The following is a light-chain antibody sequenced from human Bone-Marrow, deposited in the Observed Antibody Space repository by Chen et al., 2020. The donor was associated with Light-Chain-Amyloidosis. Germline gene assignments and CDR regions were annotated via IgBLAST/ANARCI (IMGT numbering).Light chain of an antibody. Sequence: IVLTQSPGTLSLSPGEGANLSFRASQTISSNYLTWYQQKFGQAPRLLIYGSSSRATGIPDRCTGSGSGTDFTLTSNRLEPEDFAMYYCQQYGTSPLTFGGGTKVEIK. CDR2: GSS. J-gene: IGKJ4*01. V-gene: IGKV3-20*01. CDR3: QQYGTSPLT. CDR1: QTISSNY.